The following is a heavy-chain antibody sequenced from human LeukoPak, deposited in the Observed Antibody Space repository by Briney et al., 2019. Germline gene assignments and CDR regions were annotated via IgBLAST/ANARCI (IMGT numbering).Heavy chain of an antibody. V-gene: IGHV4-39*01. Sequence: SETLSLTCSVSGGSMGSSSYYWGWVRQPPGKGLEWIGNIYYSGSTFYNPSLKSRVTISVDTSKNQFSLRLSSVTAADTAVYYCASIFYYSVPFWGQGALVIVSS. CDR3: ASIFYYSVPF. J-gene: IGHJ4*02. CDR2: IYYSGST. D-gene: IGHD3-10*02. CDR1: GGSMGSSSYY.